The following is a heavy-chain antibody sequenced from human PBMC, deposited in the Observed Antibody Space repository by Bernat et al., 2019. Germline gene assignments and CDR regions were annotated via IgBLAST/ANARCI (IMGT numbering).Heavy chain of an antibody. CDR2: ISYDGSNK. V-gene: IGHV3-30*18. CDR1: GFTFSSYG. Sequence: QVQLVESGGGVVQPGRSLRLSCAASGFTFSSYGMHWVRQAPGKGLEWVAVISYDGSNKYYADPVKGRFTISRDNSKNTLYLQMNSLRAEDTAVYYCAKERYSSSSQQDSDWGQGTLVTVSS. CDR3: AKERYSSSSQQDSD. J-gene: IGHJ4*02. D-gene: IGHD6-6*01.